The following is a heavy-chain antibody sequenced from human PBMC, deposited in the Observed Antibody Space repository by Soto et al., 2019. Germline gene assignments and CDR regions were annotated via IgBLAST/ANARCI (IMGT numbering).Heavy chain of an antibody. CDR1: GGSFSGYY. CDR3: ARGRREYYYDSSGYSPALKY. Sequence: KASETLSLTCAVYGGSFSGYYWSWIRQPPGKGLEWIGEINHSGSTNYNPSLKSRLTISVDTSKNQFSLKLSSVTAADTAVYYCARGRREYYYDSSGYSPALKYWGQGTLVTVSS. D-gene: IGHD3-22*01. CDR2: INHSGST. V-gene: IGHV4-34*01. J-gene: IGHJ4*02.